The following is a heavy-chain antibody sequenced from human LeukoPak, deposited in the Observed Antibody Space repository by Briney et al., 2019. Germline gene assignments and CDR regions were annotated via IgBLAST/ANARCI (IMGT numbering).Heavy chain of an antibody. D-gene: IGHD2-15*01. CDR1: GFTFDDYA. V-gene: IGHV3-9*01. CDR2: LTWNSDYI. Sequence: PGGSLRLSCAASGFTFDDYAMHWVRQAPGQGLDWVSGLTWNSDYIAYADSVKGRFTISRDNAKNSLYLQMNSLRAEDTALYYCAKARSVVRPYFDYWGQGTLVTVSS. CDR3: AKARSVVRPYFDY. J-gene: IGHJ4*02.